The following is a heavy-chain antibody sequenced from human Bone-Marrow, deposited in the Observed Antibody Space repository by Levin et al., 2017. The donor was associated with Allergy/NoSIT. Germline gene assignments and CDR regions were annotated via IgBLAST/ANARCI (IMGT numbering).Heavy chain of an antibody. CDR1: GYTLTELS. Sequence: ASVKVSCKVSGYTLTELSMHWVRQAPGKGLEWMGGFDPEDGETIYAQKFQGRVTMTEDTSTDTAYMELSSLRSEDTAVYYCATDRGYSSGWHGLGYFNYWGQGTLVTVSS. CDR3: ATDRGYSSGWHGLGYFNY. D-gene: IGHD6-19*01. J-gene: IGHJ4*02. CDR2: FDPEDGET. V-gene: IGHV1-24*01.